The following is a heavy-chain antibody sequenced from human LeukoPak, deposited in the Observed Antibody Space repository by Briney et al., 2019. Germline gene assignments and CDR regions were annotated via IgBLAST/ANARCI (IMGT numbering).Heavy chain of an antibody. CDR3: STGSGHAFDI. Sequence: PGGSLRLSRAASGFTFSSYWMHWVRQAPGKGLVWVSRINSDGSSTSYADSVKGRFTISRDNAKNTLYLQMNSLRAEDTAVYYCSTGSGHAFDIWGQGTMVTVSS. J-gene: IGHJ3*02. CDR2: INSDGSST. CDR1: GFTFSSYW. D-gene: IGHD3-10*01. V-gene: IGHV3-74*01.